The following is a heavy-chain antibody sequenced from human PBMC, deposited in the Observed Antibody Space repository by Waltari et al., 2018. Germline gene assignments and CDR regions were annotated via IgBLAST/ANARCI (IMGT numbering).Heavy chain of an antibody. CDR1: GGSLSSYY. Sequence: QLQLQQWGAGVLQPSETLSLTCAVYGGSLSSYYWGWIRQPPGEGLGWIGEINHAGYTNYNPSLRIRVTLLVATSKSQFSLKLNSVTAADTAVYYCVRLEDCTGPGGNCYSGDSFAMDVWGQGTTVTVSS. V-gene: IGHV4-34*02. D-gene: IGHD2-8*02. CDR3: VRLEDCTGPGGNCYSGDSFAMDV. J-gene: IGHJ6*02. CDR2: INHAGYT.